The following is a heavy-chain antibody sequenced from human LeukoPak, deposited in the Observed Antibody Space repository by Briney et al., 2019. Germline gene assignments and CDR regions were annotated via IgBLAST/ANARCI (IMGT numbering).Heavy chain of an antibody. V-gene: IGHV1-24*01. CDR3: ARGPRYSYGYGYYFDY. Sequence: ASVKVSCKVSGYTLTELSMHWVRQAPGKELEWMGGFDPEDGETIYAQKFQGRVTITRNTSISTAYMELSSLRSEDTAVYYCARGPRYSYGYGYYFDYWGQGTLVTVSS. CDR1: GYTLTELS. J-gene: IGHJ4*02. CDR2: FDPEDGET. D-gene: IGHD5-18*01.